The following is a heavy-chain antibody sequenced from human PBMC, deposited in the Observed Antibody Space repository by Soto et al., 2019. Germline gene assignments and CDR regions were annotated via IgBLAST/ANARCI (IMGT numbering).Heavy chain of an antibody. Sequence: SETLSLTCTVSGDSISSGDYYWSWIRQPPGKGLEWIGCIYYSGNTYYNPSLKRRFSISVDTSKNQFSLKLSSVTAADTAVYYFARGSYYYDSSGYYHYWGQGPLFTVSS. CDR1: GDSISSGDYY. D-gene: IGHD3-22*01. V-gene: IGHV4-30-4*01. CDR3: ARGSYYYDSSGYYHY. CDR2: IYYSGNT. J-gene: IGHJ4*02.